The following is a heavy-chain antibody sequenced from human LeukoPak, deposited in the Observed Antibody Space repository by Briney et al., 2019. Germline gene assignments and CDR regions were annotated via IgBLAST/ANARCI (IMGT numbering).Heavy chain of an antibody. Sequence: PGGSLRLSCVASGFPFSSYWMTWVRQAPGKGLEWVANIKQDGSKKSYVDSVKGRFTISRDNAKNSLYLQMNSLRAEDTAIYYCTRVGYIAEGIDSWGREPWSPSPQ. CDR3: TRVGYIAEGIDS. J-gene: IGHJ4*02. CDR2: IKQDGSKK. V-gene: IGHV3-7*04. CDR1: GFPFSSYW. D-gene: IGHD5-24*01.